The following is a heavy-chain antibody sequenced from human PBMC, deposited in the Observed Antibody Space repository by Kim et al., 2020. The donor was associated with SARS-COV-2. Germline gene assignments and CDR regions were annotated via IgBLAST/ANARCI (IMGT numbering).Heavy chain of an antibody. D-gene: IGHD1-26*01. Sequence: KYYADSVKCRFTISRANSKHTLYLQMNSLRAEDTAVYYCAREIVSYYGMDVWGQGTTVTVSS. CDR2: K. J-gene: IGHJ6*02. V-gene: IGHV3-30*01. CDR3: AREIVSYYGMDV.